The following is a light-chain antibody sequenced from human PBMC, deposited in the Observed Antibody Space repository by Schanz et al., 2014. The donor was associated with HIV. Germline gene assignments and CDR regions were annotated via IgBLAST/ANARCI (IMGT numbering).Light chain of an antibody. CDR1: NSNIGAGYE. CDR3: QSYDSSLSGSV. V-gene: IGLV1-40*01. J-gene: IGLJ2*01. Sequence: QSVLTQPPSVSGAPGQRVTISCTGNNSNIGAGYEIFWYQQLPGTAPKLLIYRPSGAPDRFSASKSGTSGSLAITGLQAEDEADYYCQSYDSSLSGSVFGGGTKLTVL.